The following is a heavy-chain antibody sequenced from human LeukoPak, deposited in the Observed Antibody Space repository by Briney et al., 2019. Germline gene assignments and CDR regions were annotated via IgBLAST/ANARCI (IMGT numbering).Heavy chain of an antibody. CDR1: GGSISSGSYY. Sequence: ETLSLTCTVSGGSISSGSYYWSWVRQAPGKGLEWVSVIYSGGSTYYADSVKGRFTISRDNSKNTLYLQMNSLRAEDTAVYYRARVGIAAAGGGYFDYWGQGTLVTVSS. V-gene: IGHV3-66*01. CDR3: ARVGIAAAGGGYFDY. D-gene: IGHD6-13*01. CDR2: IYSGGST. J-gene: IGHJ4*02.